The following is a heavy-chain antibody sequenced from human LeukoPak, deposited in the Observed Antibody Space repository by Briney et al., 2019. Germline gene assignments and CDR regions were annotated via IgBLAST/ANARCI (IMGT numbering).Heavy chain of an antibody. Sequence: PGGSLRLSCAASGFTVSSKYMCWVRQAPGKGLDLVSVIYSDSSTFYADSVKGRFTISRDISKNTLYLQMNSLRAEDTGLYYCARVQDIGLFRWYWGQGTLVTVSS. V-gene: IGHV3-66*01. CDR1: GFTVSSKY. CDR2: IYSDSST. J-gene: IGHJ4*02. D-gene: IGHD2-15*01. CDR3: ARVQDIGLFRWY.